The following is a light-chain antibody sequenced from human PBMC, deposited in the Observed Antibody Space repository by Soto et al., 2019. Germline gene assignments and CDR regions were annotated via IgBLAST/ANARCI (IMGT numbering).Light chain of an antibody. CDR1: QSVRSN. CDR2: DAS. CDR3: QQYSSLWT. Sequence: EIVMTQSPATLSASPGERATLSCRASQSVRSNLAWYQQKPGQAPRLLIYDASNRATGIPDRFSGSGSGTDFTLSISRLEPEDFAVYYCQQYSSLWTFGQGTKVDI. V-gene: IGKV3D-15*01. J-gene: IGKJ1*01.